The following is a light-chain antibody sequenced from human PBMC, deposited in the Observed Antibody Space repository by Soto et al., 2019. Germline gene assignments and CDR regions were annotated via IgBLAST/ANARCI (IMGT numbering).Light chain of an antibody. CDR1: TSDVGGYNY. V-gene: IGLV2-14*03. CDR3: SSFTRSNTYV. CDR2: DVT. Sequence: QSALTQPASVSGSPGQSIAISCTGTTSDVGGYNYVSWYQQHPGKAPKLMIYDVTNRPSGVSDRFSGSKSGNTASLTISGLQAEDEGDYYCSSFTRSNTYVFGTGTKLTVL. J-gene: IGLJ1*01.